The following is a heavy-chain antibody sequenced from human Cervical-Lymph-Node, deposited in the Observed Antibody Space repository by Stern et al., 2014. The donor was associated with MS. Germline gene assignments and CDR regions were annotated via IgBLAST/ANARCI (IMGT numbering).Heavy chain of an antibody. V-gene: IGHV1-69*01. CDR1: GYRFPINW. CDR2: IIPIFETA. CDR3: ASGTRSSWYFDF. J-gene: IGHJ4*02. Sequence: MQLVESGAVVKKPGESLKISCRASGYRFPINWIGWVRQAPGQGLEWMGGIIPIFETANYAQKFQGRVTITADQSTKTAYLELSSLTSGDTAMYFCASGTRSSWYFDFWGQGTLVTVST. D-gene: IGHD6-13*01.